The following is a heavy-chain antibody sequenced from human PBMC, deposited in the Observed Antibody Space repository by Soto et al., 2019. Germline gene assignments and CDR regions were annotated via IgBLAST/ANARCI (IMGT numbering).Heavy chain of an antibody. CDR2: TYYRSKWYN. Sequence: QTRTHTCTMSGDSISSNSAAWNWIRQSPSRGLEWLGRTYYRSKWYNDYAVSVKSRITINPDTSKNQFSLQLNSVTPEDTAVYYCARERSGFWSGYSNNWFDPWGQGTLVTVSS. V-gene: IGHV6-1*01. J-gene: IGHJ5*02. CDR3: ARERSGFWSGYSNNWFDP. D-gene: IGHD3-3*01. CDR1: GDSISSNSAA.